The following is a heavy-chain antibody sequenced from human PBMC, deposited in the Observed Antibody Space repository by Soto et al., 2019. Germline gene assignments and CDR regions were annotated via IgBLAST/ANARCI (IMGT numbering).Heavy chain of an antibody. CDR2: MTGSGGRT. CDR1: GFTFSNYA. CDR3: AKGDGSGYFDY. Sequence: EVQLLESGGGLVQPGGSRRLSCTASGFTFSNYAMSWVRQAPGKGLEWVSAMTGSGGRTYYADSVKGRFTISRDNSKNTLYLQMNSLRAEATAVYYCAKGDGSGYFDYWGQGTQVTVSS. V-gene: IGHV3-23*01. D-gene: IGHD3-10*01. J-gene: IGHJ4*02.